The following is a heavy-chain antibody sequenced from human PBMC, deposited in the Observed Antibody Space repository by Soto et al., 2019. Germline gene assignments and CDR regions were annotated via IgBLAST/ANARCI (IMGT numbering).Heavy chain of an antibody. J-gene: IGHJ6*02. Sequence: SETLSLTCTVSGGSISSYYWSWIRQPPGKGLEWIGYIYYSGSTNYNPSLKSRVTISVDTSKNQFSLKLSSVTAADTAVYYCARVGDYYGSGSYSYGMDVWGQGTTVTVSS. D-gene: IGHD3-10*01. CDR1: GGSISSYY. CDR2: IYYSGST. CDR3: ARVGDYYGSGSYSYGMDV. V-gene: IGHV4-59*01.